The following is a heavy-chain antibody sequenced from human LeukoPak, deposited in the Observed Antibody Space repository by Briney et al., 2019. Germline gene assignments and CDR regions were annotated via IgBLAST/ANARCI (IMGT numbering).Heavy chain of an antibody. D-gene: IGHD3-22*01. CDR2: IYTSGST. Sequence: SQTLSLTCTVSGGSISSGSYYWSWIRQPAGEGLEWIGRIYTSGSTNYNPSLKSRVTISVDTSKNQFSLKLSSVTAADTAVYYCARGQSREKTPRITMIVVSKGGAFDIWGQGTMVTVSS. V-gene: IGHV4-61*02. CDR3: ARGQSREKTPRITMIVVSKGGAFDI. CDR1: GGSISSGSYY. J-gene: IGHJ3*02.